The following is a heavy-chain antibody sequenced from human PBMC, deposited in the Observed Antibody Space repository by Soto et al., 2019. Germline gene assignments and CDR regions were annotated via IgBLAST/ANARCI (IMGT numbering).Heavy chain of an antibody. Sequence: PWGSLRLCCAASGFTFSSYWMNWVRQAPGKGLEWVANIKQDGSEKYYVDSVQGRFTISRDNAKNSLYLQMNSLRVEDTAVFFCARMEHNYYYYSLDVWGQGTTVTVSS. CDR1: GFTFSSYW. J-gene: IGHJ6*02. CDR2: IKQDGSEK. V-gene: IGHV3-7*01. D-gene: IGHD1-1*01. CDR3: ARMEHNYYYYSLDV.